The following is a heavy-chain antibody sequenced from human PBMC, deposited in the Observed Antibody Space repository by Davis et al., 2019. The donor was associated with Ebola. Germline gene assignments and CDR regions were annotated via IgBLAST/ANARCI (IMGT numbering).Heavy chain of an antibody. CDR1: GGSFSGYY. J-gene: IGHJ5*02. V-gene: IGHV4-34*01. CDR2: INHSGST. CDR3: ARAYSSGWNWFDP. D-gene: IGHD6-19*01. Sequence: SETLSLTCAVCGGSFSGYYWSWIRQPPGKGLEWIGEINHSGSTNYNPSLKSRVTISVDTSKNQFSLKLSSVTAADTAVYYCARAYSSGWNWFDPWGQGTLVTVSS.